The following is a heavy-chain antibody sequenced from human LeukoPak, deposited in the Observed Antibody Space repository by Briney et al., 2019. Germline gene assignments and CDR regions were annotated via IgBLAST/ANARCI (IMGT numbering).Heavy chain of an antibody. CDR2: ISGDGGST. J-gene: IGHJ6*02. CDR3: AKARYYYDSSGYFTYGMDV. Sequence: PGGSLRLSCAASGFTFDDYAMHWVRHAPGKGLEWVSLISGDGGSTYYADSVRGRFTISRDNSNNSLYLQMNSLRTEDTALYYCAKARYYYDSSGYFTYGMDVWGQGTTVTVSS. D-gene: IGHD3-22*01. CDR1: GFTFDDYA. V-gene: IGHV3-43*02.